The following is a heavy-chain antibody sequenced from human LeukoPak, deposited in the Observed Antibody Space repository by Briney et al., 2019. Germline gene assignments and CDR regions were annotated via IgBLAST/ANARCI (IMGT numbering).Heavy chain of an antibody. D-gene: IGHD6-19*01. CDR2: ISAYNGNT. V-gene: IGHV1-18*01. CDR1: GYTFTSYG. J-gene: IGHJ6*03. CDR3: ARAKQWLVDYCYYMDV. Sequence: ASVKVSCKASGYTFTSYGISWVRQAPGQGLEWMGWISAYNGNTNYAQKLQGRVTMTTDTSTSTAYMELRSLRSDDTAVYYCARAKQWLVDYCYYMDVWGKGTTVTVSS.